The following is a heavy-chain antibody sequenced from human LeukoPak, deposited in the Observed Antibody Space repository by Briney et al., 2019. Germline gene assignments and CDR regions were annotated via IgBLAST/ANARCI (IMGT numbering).Heavy chain of an antibody. CDR3: AAVSSSSWYDY. D-gene: IGHD6-13*01. J-gene: IGHJ4*02. V-gene: IGHV1-58*01. CDR2: IVVGSGNT. CDR1: GFTFTSSA. Sequence: SVKVSCKASGFTFTSSAVQWVRQARGQRLEWIGWIVVGSGNTNYAQEFQERVTITRDMSTSTAYMELSSLRSEGTAVYYCAAVSSSSWYDYWGQGTLVTVSS.